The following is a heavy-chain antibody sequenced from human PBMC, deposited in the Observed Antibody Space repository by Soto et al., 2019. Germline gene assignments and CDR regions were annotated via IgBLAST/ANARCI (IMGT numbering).Heavy chain of an antibody. J-gene: IGHJ4*02. V-gene: IGHV4-34*01. CDR1: GGSFSGYY. CDR2: INHSGST. CDR3: ARGRGYCSGGSCHNYFDY. Sequence: SETLSLTCAVYGGSFSGYYWSWIRQPPGKGLEWIGEINHSGSTNYNPSLKSRVTISVDTSKNQFSLKLSSVTAADTAVYYCARGRGYCSGGSCHNYFDYWGQGTLVTVSS. D-gene: IGHD2-15*01.